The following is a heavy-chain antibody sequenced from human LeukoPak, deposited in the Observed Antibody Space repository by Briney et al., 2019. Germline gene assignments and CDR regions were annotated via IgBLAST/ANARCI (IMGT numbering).Heavy chain of an antibody. CDR3: ARDFRYDTSGDDAFDI. CDR2: IYYSGST. D-gene: IGHD3-22*01. V-gene: IGHV4-59*01. Sequence: SETLSLTCTVSGGSISSYYWSWIRQPPGKGLEWIGYIYYSGSTNYNPSLKSRVTISVDTSKNQFSLKLSSVTAADTAVYYCARDFRYDTSGDDAFDIWGQGTMVTVSS. J-gene: IGHJ3*02. CDR1: GGSISSYY.